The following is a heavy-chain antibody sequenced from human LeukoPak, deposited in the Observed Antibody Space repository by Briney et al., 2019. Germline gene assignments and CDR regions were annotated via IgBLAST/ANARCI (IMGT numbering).Heavy chain of an antibody. Sequence: SETLCLTCTVSGGSISSGGYYWSWIRQHPGKGLEWIGYIYYSGSTYYNPSLKSRVTILVDTSKNQFSLKLSSVTAADTAVYYCAREQLELRGGYFDYWGQGTLVTVSS. J-gene: IGHJ4*02. D-gene: IGHD1-7*01. CDR3: AREQLELRGGYFDY. V-gene: IGHV4-31*03. CDR1: GGSISSGGYY. CDR2: IYYSGST.